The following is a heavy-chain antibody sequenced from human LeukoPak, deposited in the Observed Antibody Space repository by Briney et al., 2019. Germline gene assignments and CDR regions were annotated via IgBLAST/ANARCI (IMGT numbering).Heavy chain of an antibody. V-gene: IGHV3-66*02. D-gene: IGHD2-15*01. Sequence: PGGSLRLYCAASGFTVSSNYMSWVRQAPGKGLDWVSIIYSGGSTFYAESVKGRFTISRDNSKNTLYLQMNSLRAEDTAVYYCARRRMVAALMNWYFDLWGRRTRVTVSS. CDR2: IYSGGST. CDR3: ARRRMVAALMNWYFDL. CDR1: GFTVSSNY. J-gene: IGHJ2*01.